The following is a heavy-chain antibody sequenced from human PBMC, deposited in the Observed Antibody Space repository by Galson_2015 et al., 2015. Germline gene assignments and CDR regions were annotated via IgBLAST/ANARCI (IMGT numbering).Heavy chain of an antibody. Sequence: SLRLSCAASGFSFSSYAMHWVRQAPGKGLEWVAVISYDGSNKYYADSVKGRFTISRDNSKNTLYLQMNSLRDEDTAVYYCARGGYCSSSSCYASASDIWGQGTMVTVSS. CDR1: GFSFSSYA. V-gene: IGHV3-30*01. J-gene: IGHJ3*02. CDR3: ARGGYCSSSSCYASASDI. CDR2: ISYDGSNK. D-gene: IGHD2-2*01.